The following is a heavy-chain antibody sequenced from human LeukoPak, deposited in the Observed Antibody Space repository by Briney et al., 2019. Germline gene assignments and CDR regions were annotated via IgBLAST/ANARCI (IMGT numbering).Heavy chain of an antibody. Sequence: GGSLRLSCAASGFSFNEYAMHWVRQAPGKGLEWVSGINWNSGSIGYADSVKGRFTTSRDNANNSLYLQMNSLRAEDTALYYCAKDLPRYCSGGSRYSGFDYWGQGTLVTVSS. CDR3: AKDLPRYCSGGSRYSGFDY. D-gene: IGHD2-15*01. CDR2: INWNSGSI. V-gene: IGHV3-9*01. CDR1: GFSFNEYA. J-gene: IGHJ4*02.